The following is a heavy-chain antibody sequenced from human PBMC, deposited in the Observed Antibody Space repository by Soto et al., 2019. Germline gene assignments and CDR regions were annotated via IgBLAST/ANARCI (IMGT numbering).Heavy chain of an antibody. CDR1: GYTFTSYG. Sequence: ASVKVSCKASGYTFTSYGISWVRQAPGQGLEWMGWISAYNGNTNYAQKLQGRVTMTTDTSTSTAYMELRSLRSDDTAVYYCARDLRYCSGGSCYPPLGYWGQGTLVTASS. J-gene: IGHJ4*02. V-gene: IGHV1-18*01. D-gene: IGHD2-15*01. CDR3: ARDLRYCSGGSCYPPLGY. CDR2: ISAYNGNT.